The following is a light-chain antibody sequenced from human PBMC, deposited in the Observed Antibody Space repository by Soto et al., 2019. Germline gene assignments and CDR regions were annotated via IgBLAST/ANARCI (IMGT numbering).Light chain of an antibody. CDR2: GAS. Sequence: DIVMTQSPATLSLSPGERATLSCRASQSVSSSYLAWYQQKPGQAPRLLIYGASTRATGVPPRFSGGGSGTDFTLTISSLQSEDFAVYYCQQYNNWPPWTFGQGTKVDIK. CDR1: QSVSSSY. V-gene: IGKV3-15*01. CDR3: QQYNNWPPWT. J-gene: IGKJ1*01.